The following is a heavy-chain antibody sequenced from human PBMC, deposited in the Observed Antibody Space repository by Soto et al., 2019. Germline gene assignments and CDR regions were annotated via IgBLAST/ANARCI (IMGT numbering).Heavy chain of an antibody. J-gene: IGHJ5*02. CDR2: ISSSSTYI. V-gene: IGHV3-21*01. D-gene: IGHD6-19*01. CDR1: GFIFSDYS. CDR3: ARKYLNSGNSNWLDP. Sequence: PGGSLRLSCAASGFIFSDYSMNWVRQAPGKGLEWVSSISSSSTYIHYADSVKGRFTISRDNAKNSLFLQMNSLRAEDTAVYYCARKYLNSGNSNWLDPWGQGTLVTVSS.